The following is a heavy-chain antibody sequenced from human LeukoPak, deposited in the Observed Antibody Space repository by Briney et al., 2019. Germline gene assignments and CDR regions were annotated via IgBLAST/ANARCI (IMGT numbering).Heavy chain of an antibody. D-gene: IGHD5-12*01. CDR1: GGSISSYY. CDR2: INHSGST. V-gene: IGHV4-34*01. Sequence: SETLSLTCTVSGGSISSYYWSWIRQPPGKGLEWIGEINHSGSTNYNPSLKSRVTISVDTSKNQFSLKLSSVTAADTAVYYCARDGSGYQDWGQGTLVTVSS. CDR3: ARDGSGYQD. J-gene: IGHJ4*02.